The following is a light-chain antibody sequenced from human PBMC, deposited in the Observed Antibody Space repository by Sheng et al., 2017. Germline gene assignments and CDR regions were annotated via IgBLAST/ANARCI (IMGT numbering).Light chain of an antibody. CDR1: SGSVSTSHH. CDR3: VLYMGSGIWV. J-gene: IGLJ3*02. Sequence: QTVVTQEPSFSVSPGGTVTLTCGLSSGSVSTSHHPGWYQQTPGQAPRTLIYSTNSRTSGVPDRFSGSILGNKAALTITGAQADDECDYYCVLYMGSGIWVFGGGTKGDRP. V-gene: IGLV8-61*01. CDR2: STN.